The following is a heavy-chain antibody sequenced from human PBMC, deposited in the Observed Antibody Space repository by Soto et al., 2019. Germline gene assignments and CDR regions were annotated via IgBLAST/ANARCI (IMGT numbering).Heavy chain of an antibody. CDR2: ISGSGGST. Sequence: GGSLRLSCAASGFTFSSYAMSWVRQAPGKGLEWVSAISGSGGSTYYADSVKGRFTISRDNSKNTLYLQMNSLRAEDTAVYYCAKGAWGDIVEPPDWFDPWGQGTLVTVSS. CDR1: GFTFSSYA. J-gene: IGHJ5*02. V-gene: IGHV3-23*01. D-gene: IGHD2-15*01. CDR3: AKGAWGDIVEPPDWFDP.